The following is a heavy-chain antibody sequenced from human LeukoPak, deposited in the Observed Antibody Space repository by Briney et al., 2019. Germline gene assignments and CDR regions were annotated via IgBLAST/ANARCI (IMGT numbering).Heavy chain of an antibody. D-gene: IGHD3-10*01. CDR3: AREEYNNGSGSYNPRFYYYGMDV. J-gene: IGHJ6*02. CDR1: GFTFSSYA. V-gene: IGHV3-30*04. Sequence: PGGSLRLSCAASGFTFSSYAMHWVRQAPGKGLEWVAVISHDGSNKYYADSVKGRFTISRDNFKNTLYLQMNSLRTEDTAVYYCAREEYNNGSGSYNPRFYYYGMDVWGQGTTVTVSS. CDR2: ISHDGSNK.